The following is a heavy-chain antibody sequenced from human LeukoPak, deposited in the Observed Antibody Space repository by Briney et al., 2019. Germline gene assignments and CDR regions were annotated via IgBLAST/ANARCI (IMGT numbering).Heavy chain of an antibody. V-gene: IGHV4-31*03. CDR2: IYYSGST. Sequence: PSETLSLTCTVSGGSISSGGYYWSWIRQHPGKGLEWIGYIYYSGSTYYNPSLKSRVTISVDTSKNQFSLKLSSVTAADTAVYYCARRGHSGFDYWGQGTLVTVSS. J-gene: IGHJ4*02. CDR3: ARRGHSGFDY. D-gene: IGHD3-10*01. CDR1: GGSISSGGYY.